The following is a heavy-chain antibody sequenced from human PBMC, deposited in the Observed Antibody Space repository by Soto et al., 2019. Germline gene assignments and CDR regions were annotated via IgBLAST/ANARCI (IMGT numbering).Heavy chain of an antibody. CDR3: AREEYRRIKFGEVIVPIGDRWFGP. J-gene: IGHJ5*02. CDR1: GFTFSSYS. CDR2: ISSSGSYI. D-gene: IGHD3-16*02. V-gene: IGHV3-21*01. Sequence: PGGSLRLSCAASGFTFSSYSMNWVRQAPGKGLEWVSSISSSGSYIYYADSVKGRFTISRDNAKNSLYLQMNSLRAEDTAVYYCAREEYRRIKFGEVIVPIGDRWFGPWGQGTLVTVSS.